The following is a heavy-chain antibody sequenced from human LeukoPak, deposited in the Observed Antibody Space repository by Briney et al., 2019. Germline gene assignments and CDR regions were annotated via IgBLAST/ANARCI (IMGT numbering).Heavy chain of an antibody. J-gene: IGHJ3*02. CDR2: VNHSGST. Sequence: SETLTLTCAVYGGSFSGYYWSWIRQPPGKGLEWIGEVNHSGSTNYNPSLKSRVTISVDTSKNQFSLKLSSVTAADTAVYYCARRKRSGYNAFDIWGQGTMVTVSS. CDR1: GGSFSGYY. CDR3: ARRKRSGYNAFDI. D-gene: IGHD3-22*01. V-gene: IGHV4-34*01.